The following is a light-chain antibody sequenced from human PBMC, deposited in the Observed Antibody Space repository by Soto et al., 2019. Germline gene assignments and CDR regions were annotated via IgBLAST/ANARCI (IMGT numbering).Light chain of an antibody. CDR3: QQYYSYPIT. CDR2: AAS. V-gene: IGKV1-9*01. Sequence: IQLTQSPSSLSASVGDRVTITCRASQGISRSLAWYQQKPGKAPKLLIYAASTLQSGVPSRFSGSGSGTDFTLTISCLQSEDFATYYCQQYYSYPITFGQGTRLEIK. J-gene: IGKJ5*01. CDR1: QGISRS.